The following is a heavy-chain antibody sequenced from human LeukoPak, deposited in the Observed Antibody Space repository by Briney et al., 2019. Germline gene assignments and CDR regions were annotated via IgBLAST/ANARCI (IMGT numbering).Heavy chain of an antibody. V-gene: IGHV4-61*08. CDR1: GGSISSGDYY. CDR3: ARAYNYYPN. D-gene: IGHD3-22*01. Sequence: SETLSLTCTVSGGSISSGDYYWGWIRQPPGKGLEWIGYIYYSGSTNYNPSLKSRVTISVDTSKNQFSLKLSSVTTADKAVYYCARAYNYYPNWGQGTLVTVSS. J-gene: IGHJ4*02. CDR2: IYYSGST.